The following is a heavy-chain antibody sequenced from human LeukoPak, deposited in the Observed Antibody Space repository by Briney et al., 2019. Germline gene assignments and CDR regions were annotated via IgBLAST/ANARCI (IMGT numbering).Heavy chain of an antibody. Sequence: RGSLRLSCAASGFTFSGYAMSWVREAPGKGLGWGSPISGSGGSTYYADSVKGRFTISRDNSKNTLYLQMNSLRAEDTAVYYCAKVAPPHDYGPDYWGQGALVTVSS. D-gene: IGHD4-17*01. CDR3: AKVAPPHDYGPDY. J-gene: IGHJ4*02. CDR2: ISGSGGST. V-gene: IGHV3-23*01. CDR1: GFTFSGYA.